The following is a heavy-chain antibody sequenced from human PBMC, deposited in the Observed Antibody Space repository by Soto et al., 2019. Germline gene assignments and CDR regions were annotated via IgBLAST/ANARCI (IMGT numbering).Heavy chain of an antibody. CDR3: ASVSGAYHD. CDR1: GYTFTAYF. Sequence: QVQLVQSGAEVKKPGASVKVSCKASGYTFTAYFIHWVRQAPGQGLDWMGRINPNSGGANYAQKFQGWVNMTRDTTINKAYMELSRMKSDDTAVYSCASVSGAYHDWGQGTLLTVSS. D-gene: IGHD2-21*01. V-gene: IGHV1-2*04. CDR2: INPNSGGA. J-gene: IGHJ4*02.